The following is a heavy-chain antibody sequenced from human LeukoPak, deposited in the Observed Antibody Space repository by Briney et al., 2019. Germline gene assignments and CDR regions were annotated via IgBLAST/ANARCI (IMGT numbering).Heavy chain of an antibody. J-gene: IGHJ4*02. CDR2: IYISGTP. Sequence: SDTLSLTCSVSGDSISTYYWTWIRQPAGTGLECIGRIYISGTPNYNPSLRGRVTMSIDTSMNQFSLKLTSVTAADTAVYYCAREKMTTISTIYYWGQGTLVTVSS. D-gene: IGHD4-11*01. V-gene: IGHV4-4*07. CDR3: AREKMTTISTIYY. CDR1: GDSISTYY.